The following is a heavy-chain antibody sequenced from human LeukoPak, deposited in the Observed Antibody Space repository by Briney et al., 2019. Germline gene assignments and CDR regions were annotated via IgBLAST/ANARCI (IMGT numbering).Heavy chain of an antibody. CDR1: GFTFSSYS. J-gene: IGHJ3*01. V-gene: IGHV3-48*04. CDR2: ISSSSSTI. Sequence: GGSLRLSCAASGFTFSSYSMNWVRQAPGKGLEWVSYISSSSSTIYYADSVKGRFTISRDNAKNTLYLQMNSLRAEDTAVYYCARTPSAGLGDRKEAWGQGTMVTVSS. CDR3: ARTPSAGLGDRKEA. D-gene: IGHD1-14*01.